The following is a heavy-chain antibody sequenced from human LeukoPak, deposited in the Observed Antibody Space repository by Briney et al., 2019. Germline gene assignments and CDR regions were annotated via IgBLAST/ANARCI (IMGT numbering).Heavy chain of an antibody. J-gene: IGHJ4*02. CDR1: GGTFSSYA. V-gene: IGHV1-2*04. CDR2: INPNSGGT. CDR3: ARGGYCSGGSCYLNYFDY. D-gene: IGHD2-15*01. Sequence: ASVKVSCKASGGTFSSYAISWVRQAPGQGLEWMGWINPNSGGTNYAQKFQGWVTMTRDTSISTAYMELSRLRSDDTAVYYCARGGYCSGGSCYLNYFDYWGQGTLVTVSS.